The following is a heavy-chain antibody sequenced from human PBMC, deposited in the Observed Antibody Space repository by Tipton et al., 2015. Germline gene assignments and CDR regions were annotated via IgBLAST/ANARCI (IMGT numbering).Heavy chain of an antibody. CDR2: MNPDSGKT. V-gene: IGHV1-8*02. J-gene: IGHJ6*02. CDR3: ARGVWEGMDV. CDR1: EGSISSFA. D-gene: IGHD3-16*01. Sequence: QLVQSGAEVKKPGSSVRVSCKTSEGSISSFATVWVRQAPGQGLEWMGWMNPDSGKTGYQQMFRDRVTMTSNMSITTAYMELSSLSSDDTAVYYCARGVWEGMDVWGQGTTVTVSS.